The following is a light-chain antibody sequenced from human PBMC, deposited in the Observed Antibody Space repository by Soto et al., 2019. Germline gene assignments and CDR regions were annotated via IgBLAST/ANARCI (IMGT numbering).Light chain of an antibody. J-gene: IGKJ1*01. CDR1: QSVLHRSSNKNF. Sequence: DIVMTQSPDSLAVSLGERATVNCKSSQSVLHRSSNKNFLAWYQQKPGQPPKLLISWASTRESGVPDRFSGSGSETGFALTISSLQAEDVAVYFCQHYYNTPWTFGQGTKVEIK. CDR2: WAS. CDR3: QHYYNTPWT. V-gene: IGKV4-1*01.